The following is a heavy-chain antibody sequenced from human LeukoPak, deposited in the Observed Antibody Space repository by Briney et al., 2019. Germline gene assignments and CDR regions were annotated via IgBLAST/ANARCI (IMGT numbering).Heavy chain of an antibody. V-gene: IGHV3-23*01. CDR1: GFIFSSYA. CDR2: ISGSGGST. D-gene: IGHD2-15*01. Sequence: GGCLRLSCAASGFIFSSYAISWVRPAPGRGLEWVSAISGSGGSTYYADSVKGRFTISRDNYKNTLYLQMNSLRAEDTAVYYCAKGLVVVAATPVDYWGQATLVTVSS. CDR3: AKGLVVVAATPVDY. J-gene: IGHJ4*02.